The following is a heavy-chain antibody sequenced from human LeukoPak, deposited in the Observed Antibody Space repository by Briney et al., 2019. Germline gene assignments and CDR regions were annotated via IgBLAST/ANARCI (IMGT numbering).Heavy chain of an antibody. D-gene: IGHD4-17*01. V-gene: IGHV4-38-2*02. J-gene: IGHJ4*02. CDR2: IYHSGST. CDR3: ARASYGDVNFDY. Sequence: SETLSLTCTVSGYSISSGYYWGWIRQPPGKGLEWIGSIYHSGSTYYNPSLKSRVTISVDRSKNQFSLKLSSVTAADTAVYYCARASYGDVNFDYWGQGTLVTVSS. CDR1: GYSISSGYY.